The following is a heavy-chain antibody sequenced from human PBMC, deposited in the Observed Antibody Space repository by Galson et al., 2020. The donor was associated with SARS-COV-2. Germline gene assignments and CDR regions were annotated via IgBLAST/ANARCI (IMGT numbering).Heavy chain of an antibody. V-gene: IGHV4-4*07. CDR2: IYTSGST. J-gene: IGHJ5*02. Sequence: ASETPSLTCTVSGGSISSYYWSWIRQPAGKGLEWIGRIYTSGSTNYNPSLKSRVTMSVDTSKNQFSLKLSSVTAADTAVYYCARETVGSGSYPSIMPYNWFGFDPWGQGTLVTVSS. CDR3: ARETVGSGSYPSIMPYNWFGFDP. D-gene: IGHD3-10*01. CDR1: GGSISSYY.